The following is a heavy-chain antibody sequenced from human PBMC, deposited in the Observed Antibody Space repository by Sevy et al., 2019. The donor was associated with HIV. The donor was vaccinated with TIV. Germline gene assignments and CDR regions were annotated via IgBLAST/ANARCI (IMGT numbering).Heavy chain of an antibody. CDR1: GFSFSNAW. V-gene: IGHV3-15*01. CDR3: TTDSWSQEDYYDY. CDR2: IKGKIYDGTI. D-gene: IGHD6-13*01. Sequence: GGSLRLSCAASGFSFSNAWMSWVRQAPGKGLEWVGRIKGKIYDGTIDYAAPVKGRFTISRDDSKNTLYLQMNSLKTEDTAVYYCTTDSWSQEDYYDYWGQGTLVTVSS. J-gene: IGHJ4*02.